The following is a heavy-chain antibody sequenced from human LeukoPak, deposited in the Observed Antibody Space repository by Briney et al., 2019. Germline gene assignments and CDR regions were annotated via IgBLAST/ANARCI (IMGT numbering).Heavy chain of an antibody. J-gene: IGHJ4*02. V-gene: IGHV1-69*04. CDR3: ARAAAAGIFSGDF. CDR2: IIPILGVA. CDR1: GGTFSSYA. D-gene: IGHD6-13*01. Sequence: SMKVSCKASGGTFSSYAISWVRQAPGQGLEWMGRIIPILGVAGYAQKFQGRVAITADKSTSTAYMELSSLRSEDTAVYYCARAAAAGIFSGDFWGQGTLVTVSS.